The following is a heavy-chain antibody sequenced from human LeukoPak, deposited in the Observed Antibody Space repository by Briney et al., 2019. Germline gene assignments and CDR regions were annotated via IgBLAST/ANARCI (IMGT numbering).Heavy chain of an antibody. D-gene: IGHD3-22*01. CDR3: ARDYYDSSGYYNGFDY. Sequence: GGSLRLSCAASGFTFSSYSMNWVRQAPGKGLEWVSSISSSSSYIYYADSVKGRFTISRDNAKNSLYLQMNSLRAEDTAVYYCARDYYDSSGYYNGFDYWGQGTLVTVSS. J-gene: IGHJ4*02. CDR2: ISSSSSYI. CDR1: GFTFSSYS. V-gene: IGHV3-21*01.